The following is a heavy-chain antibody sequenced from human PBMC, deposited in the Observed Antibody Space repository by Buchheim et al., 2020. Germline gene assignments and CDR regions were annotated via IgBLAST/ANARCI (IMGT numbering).Heavy chain of an antibody. CDR3: ARDEYSSSWLPSFDY. CDR1: GFTFSSYS. J-gene: IGHJ4*02. V-gene: IGHV3-48*01. D-gene: IGHD6-13*01. CDR2: ISSSSSTI. Sequence: EVQLVESGGGLVQPGGSLRLSCAASGFTFSSYSMNWVRQAPGKGLEWVSYISSSSSTIYYADSVKGRFTISRDNAKNSLYMKMNSLRAEDTAVYYCARDEYSSSWLPSFDYWGQGTL.